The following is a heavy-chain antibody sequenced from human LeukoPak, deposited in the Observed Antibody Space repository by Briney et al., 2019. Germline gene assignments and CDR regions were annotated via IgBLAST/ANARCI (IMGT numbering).Heavy chain of an antibody. CDR3: ARAGYYYDSSGYSDY. CDR2: INPNSGGT. CDR1: GYTLTGYY. J-gene: IGHJ4*02. D-gene: IGHD3-22*01. V-gene: IGHV1-2*02. Sequence: ASVKVSCKASGYTLTGYYMHWVRQALGQGLEWMGWINPNSGGTNYAQKFQGRVTMTRDTSISTAYMELSRLRSDDTAVYYCARAGYYYDSSGYSDYWGQGTLVTVSS.